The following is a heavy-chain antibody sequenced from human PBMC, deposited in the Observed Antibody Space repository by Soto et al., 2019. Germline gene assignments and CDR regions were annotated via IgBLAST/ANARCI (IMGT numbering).Heavy chain of an antibody. CDR1: GGPFNNYY. J-gene: IGHJ4*02. D-gene: IGHD2-21*01. CDR2: INHTGST. CDR3: ASQVGIPNNRVGVV. Sequence: QLHLQQWGAGLLKPSETLSLTCAVYGGPFNNYYWSWIRQSPTKGLEWIGEINHTGSTNYNPSLRSRVTISIDTSKKQISLKLSSVTAADTAVYYCASQVGIPNNRVGVVWGQGTLVTVSS. V-gene: IGHV4-34*01.